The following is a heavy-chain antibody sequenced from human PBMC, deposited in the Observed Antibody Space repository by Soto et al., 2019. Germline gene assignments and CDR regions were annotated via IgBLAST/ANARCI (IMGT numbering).Heavy chain of an antibody. CDR3: AKGGKLGYCSSTSCDPFDY. Sequence: GGSLRLSCAASGFTFSSYAMSWVRQAPGKGLEWVSAISGSGGSTYYADSVKGRFTISRDNSKNALYLQMNSLRAEDTAVYYCAKGGKLGYCSSTSCDPFDYWGQGTLVTVSS. J-gene: IGHJ4*02. V-gene: IGHV3-23*01. D-gene: IGHD2-2*01. CDR2: ISGSGGST. CDR1: GFTFSSYA.